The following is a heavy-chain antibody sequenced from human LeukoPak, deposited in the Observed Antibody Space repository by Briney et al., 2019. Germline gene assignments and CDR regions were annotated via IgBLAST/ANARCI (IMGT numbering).Heavy chain of an antibody. V-gene: IGHV3-7*01. CDR1: RFTFSDYW. J-gene: IGHJ4*02. CDR3: ATYTQYFGAPGGADY. D-gene: IGHD2-8*02. CDR2: INEDRSEK. Sequence: PGGSLRLSCAVSRFTFSDYWMRWVRQAPGKGLEWVAAINEDRSEKQYVDSVKGRFTISRDNAKNSVYLQMTSLGAEDTAVYYCATYTQYFGAPGGADYWGLGTLVTLSS.